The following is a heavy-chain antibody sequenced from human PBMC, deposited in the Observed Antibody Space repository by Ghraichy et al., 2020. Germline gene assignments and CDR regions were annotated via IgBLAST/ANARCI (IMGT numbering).Heavy chain of an antibody. Sequence: GSLRLSCAASGFTFSSYSMNWVRQAPGKGLEWVSYISSSSSTTYNADSVKGRFTISRDNAKNSLYLQMNSLRDEDTAVYYCARDFGGSYWFDYWGQGTLVTVSS. CDR2: ISSSSSTT. D-gene: IGHD1-26*01. V-gene: IGHV3-48*02. CDR1: GFTFSSYS. CDR3: ARDFGGSYWFDY. J-gene: IGHJ4*02.